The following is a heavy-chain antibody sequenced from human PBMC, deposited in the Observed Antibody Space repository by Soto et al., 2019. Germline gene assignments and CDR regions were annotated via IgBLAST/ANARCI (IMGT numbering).Heavy chain of an antibody. CDR1: GGSFSGYY. Sequence: ETLSLTCAVYGGSFSGYYWSWIRRPPGKGLEWIGEINHSGSTNYNPSLKSRVTISVDTSKNQFSLKLSSVTAADTAVYYCARDLPYRGYYYYYYLDVWGKGTTVTVSS. CDR3: ARDLPYRGYYYYYYLDV. V-gene: IGHV4-34*01. J-gene: IGHJ6*03. CDR2: INHSGST. D-gene: IGHD4-4*01.